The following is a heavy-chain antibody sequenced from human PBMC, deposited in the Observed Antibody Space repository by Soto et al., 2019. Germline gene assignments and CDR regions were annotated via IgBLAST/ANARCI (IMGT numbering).Heavy chain of an antibody. J-gene: IGHJ4*02. CDR1: GYTFTGSV. CDR3: ARATYNWNHEY. CDR2: INTGNGIT. D-gene: IGHD1-20*01. V-gene: IGHV1-3*04. Sequence: ASVKVSFKASGYTFTGSVMHWVRQAPGQRLEWMGWINTGNGITQYSQRFQGRVTLTSDTSASTADMELSNLGVDDTALYFCARATYNWNHEYWGQGTQVTVSS.